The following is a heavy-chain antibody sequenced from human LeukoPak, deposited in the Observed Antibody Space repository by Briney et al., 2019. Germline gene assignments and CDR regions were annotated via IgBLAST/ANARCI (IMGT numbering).Heavy chain of an antibody. CDR1: GFTVSDNY. CDR2: ISSGGNT. Sequence: PGGSLRLSCAASGFTVSDNYMTWVRQAPGKGPEWVSLISSGGNTYYEDSVKGRFTISRDISQNMLYLQMNSLRAEDTAVYYCARGGALDIWGQGTMVIVS. V-gene: IGHV3-53*01. CDR3: ARGGALDI. D-gene: IGHD4/OR15-4a*01. J-gene: IGHJ3*02.